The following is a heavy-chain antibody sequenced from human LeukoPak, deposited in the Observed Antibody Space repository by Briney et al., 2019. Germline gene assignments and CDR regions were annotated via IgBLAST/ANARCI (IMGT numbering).Heavy chain of an antibody. CDR1: GYTFTGYY. J-gene: IGHJ6*02. CDR3: ARDRRPVDIVVVPAVMDV. Sequence: ASVTVSCKASGYTFTGYYMHWVRQAPGQGLEWMGWINPNSGGTNYAQKFQGRVTMTRDTSISTAYMELSRLRSDDTAVYYCARDRRPVDIVVVPAVMDVWGQGTTVTVSS. V-gene: IGHV1-2*02. D-gene: IGHD2-2*01. CDR2: INPNSGGT.